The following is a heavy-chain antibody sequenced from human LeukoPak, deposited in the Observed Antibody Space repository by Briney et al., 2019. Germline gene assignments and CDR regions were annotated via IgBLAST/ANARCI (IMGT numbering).Heavy chain of an antibody. J-gene: IGHJ5*02. Sequence: GASVKVSCKASGYTFTSYYMHWVRQAPGEGLEWMGWINPNTGGTNYAQKFQGRVTMTRDTSISTAYMELSRLRSDDTAVYYCARGIKTWRLRYFEGWFDPWGQGTLVTVSS. V-gene: IGHV1-2*02. CDR2: INPNTGGT. CDR3: ARGIKTWRLRYFEGWFDP. CDR1: GYTFTSYY. D-gene: IGHD3-9*01.